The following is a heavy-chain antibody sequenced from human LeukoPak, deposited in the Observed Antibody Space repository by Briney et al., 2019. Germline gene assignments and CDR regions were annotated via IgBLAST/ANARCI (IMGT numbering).Heavy chain of an antibody. V-gene: IGHV3-33*01. CDR1: GFTLSSYG. D-gene: IGHD3-9*01. CDR3: AIDILTGYSIDY. Sequence: GGSLRLSCAASGFTLSSYGMHWVRQAPGKGLEWVAVIYYDGGNKYYSDSVRGRFTISRDNSKNTLYLQMNSLRAEDTAVYYCAIDILTGYSIDYWGQGTLVTVSS. CDR2: IYYDGGNK. J-gene: IGHJ4*02.